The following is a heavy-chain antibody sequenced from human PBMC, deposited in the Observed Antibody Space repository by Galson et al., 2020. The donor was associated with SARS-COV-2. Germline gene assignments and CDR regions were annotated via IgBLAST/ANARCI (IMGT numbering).Heavy chain of an antibody. CDR2: ISYDGSNK. V-gene: IGHV3-30*03. J-gene: IGHJ4*02. CDR1: GFTFSSYG. Sequence: GESLKISCAPSGFTFSSYGMHWVRQAPGKGLEWVAVISYDGSNKYYADSVKGRFTISRDNSKNTLYLQMNSLRAEDTAVYYCARSGSYSSPFDYWGQGTLVTVSS. D-gene: IGHD1-26*01. CDR3: ARSGSYSSPFDY.